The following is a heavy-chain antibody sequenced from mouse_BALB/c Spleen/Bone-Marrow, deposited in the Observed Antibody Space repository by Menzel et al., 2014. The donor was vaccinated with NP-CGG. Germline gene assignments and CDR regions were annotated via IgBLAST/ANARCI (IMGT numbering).Heavy chain of an antibody. D-gene: IGHD4-1*01. CDR1: GYTFTDYY. Sequence: LVESGPELVKPGASVKISCRVSGYTFTDYYINWVKQKPGQGLEWIGWIYPGSGNTKYNEKFKGKATLTVDTSSSTAYMQLSSLTSEDTAVYFCVRNWGPYWGQGTTLTVSS. CDR2: IYPGSGNT. CDR3: VRNWGPY. J-gene: IGHJ2*01. V-gene: IGHV1-84*02.